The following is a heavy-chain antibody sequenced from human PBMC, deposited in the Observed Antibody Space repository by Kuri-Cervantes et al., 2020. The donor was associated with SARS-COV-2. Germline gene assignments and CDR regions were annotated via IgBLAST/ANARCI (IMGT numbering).Heavy chain of an antibody. J-gene: IGHJ6*03. CDR1: GYTFTGYY. CDR3: ARAGPQAPAVKDYYYYYYMDV. CDR2: IIPIFGTA. V-gene: IGHV1-69*05. Sequence: SVKVSCKASGYTFTGYYMHWVRQAPGQGLEWMGGIIPIFGTANYAQKFQGRVTITTDESTSTAYMELSSLRSEDTAVYYCARAGPQAPAVKDYYYYYYMDVWGKGTTVTVSS. D-gene: IGHD2-2*01.